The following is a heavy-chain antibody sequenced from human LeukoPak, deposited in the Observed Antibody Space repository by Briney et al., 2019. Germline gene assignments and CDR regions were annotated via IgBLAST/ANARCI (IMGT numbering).Heavy chain of an antibody. CDR1: GYIFTSYW. CDR3: ARLEPGLEYSDP. Sequence: GESLKISCKGSGYIFTSYWIGWVRQMPGKGLEWRVFSYPGDSDTRYSPSFQGQVTISADKSITTAYLQWSSLKASDTAIYYCARLEPGLEYSDPWGQGTLVTVSS. J-gene: IGHJ5*02. CDR2: SYPGDSDT. D-gene: IGHD2/OR15-2a*01. V-gene: IGHV5-51*01.